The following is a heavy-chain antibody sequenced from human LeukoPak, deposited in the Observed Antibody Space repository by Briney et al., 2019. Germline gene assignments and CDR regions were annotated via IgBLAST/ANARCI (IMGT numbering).Heavy chain of an antibody. Sequence: PGGSLRLSCAASGLTFSAYAMHWVRQAPGKGLEGVAVISYDGSNKYYADSVKGRFTISGDKSKDTLYLQMNSLRPEDTAVYYCARGPGPIAGAKNPFDIWGQGTMVTVSS. D-gene: IGHD1-26*01. CDR1: GLTFSAYA. CDR3: ARGPGPIAGAKNPFDI. CDR2: ISYDGSNK. V-gene: IGHV3-30*01. J-gene: IGHJ3*02.